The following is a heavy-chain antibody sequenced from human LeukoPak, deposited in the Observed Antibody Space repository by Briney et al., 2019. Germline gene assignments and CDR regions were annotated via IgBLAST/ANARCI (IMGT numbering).Heavy chain of an antibody. Sequence: PGGSLRLSCAASGFTFSSYAMSWVRQAPGKRLEWVSAISGSGGSTYYADSVKGRFTISRDNSKNTLYLQMNSLRAEDTAVYYCAKDHDSSGYYSYYFDYWGQGTLVTVSS. V-gene: IGHV3-23*01. CDR1: GFTFSSYA. CDR2: ISGSGGST. CDR3: AKDHDSSGYYSYYFDY. J-gene: IGHJ4*02. D-gene: IGHD3-22*01.